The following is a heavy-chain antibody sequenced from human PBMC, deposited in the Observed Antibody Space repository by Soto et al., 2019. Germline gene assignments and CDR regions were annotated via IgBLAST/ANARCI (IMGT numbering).Heavy chain of an antibody. V-gene: IGHV3-15*01. CDR3: TTDLYYYDSSGYLC. D-gene: IGHD3-22*01. Sequence: GGSLRLSCAASGFTFSNAWMSWVRQAPGKGLEWVGRIKSKTDGGTTDYAAPVKGRFTISRDDSKNTLYLQMNSLKTEDTAVHYCTTDLYYYDSSGYLCWGQGTLVTVSS. J-gene: IGHJ4*02. CDR1: GFTFSNAW. CDR2: IKSKTDGGTT.